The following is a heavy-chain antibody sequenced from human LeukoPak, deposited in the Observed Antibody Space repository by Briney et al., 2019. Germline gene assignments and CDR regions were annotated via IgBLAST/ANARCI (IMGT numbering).Heavy chain of an antibody. D-gene: IGHD2-15*01. CDR1: GYTFTSYG. Sequence: ASVKVSCKASGYTFTSYGISWVRQAPGQGLEWMGWISAYNGNTNYAQKLQGRVTMTTDTSTSTAYMELSRLRSDDTAVYYCAGARRGYCSGGSCYSNYYGMDVWGQGTTVTVSS. CDR3: AGARRGYCSGGSCYSNYYGMDV. V-gene: IGHV1-18*01. J-gene: IGHJ6*02. CDR2: ISAYNGNT.